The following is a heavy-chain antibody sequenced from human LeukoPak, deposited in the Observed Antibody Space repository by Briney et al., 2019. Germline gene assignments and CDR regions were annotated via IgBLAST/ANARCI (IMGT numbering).Heavy chain of an antibody. Sequence: GGSLRLSCAASGFTFSSYAMSWVRQAPGKGLEWVSAISGSGGSTYYADSVKGRFTTSRDNSKNSLYLQMNSLRAEDTAVYYCARVLHKRNYDSSDYYGYWGQGILVTVSS. J-gene: IGHJ4*02. CDR3: ARVLHKRNYDSSDYYGY. V-gene: IGHV3-23*01. D-gene: IGHD3-22*01. CDR2: ISGSGGST. CDR1: GFTFSSYA.